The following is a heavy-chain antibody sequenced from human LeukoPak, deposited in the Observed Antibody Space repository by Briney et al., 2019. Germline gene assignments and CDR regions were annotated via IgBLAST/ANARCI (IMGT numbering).Heavy chain of an antibody. V-gene: IGHV6-1*01. D-gene: IGHD3-3*01. CDR1: GDSVSSNSVT. CDR2: TYYRSTWYN. Sequence: SQTLSLTCAISGDSVSSNSVTWNWIRQSPSRGLEWLGRTYYRSTWYNDYAVSVRGRITVNPDTSKNQFSLKLSSVTAADTAVYYCARENLEWLLPGPYWGQGTLVTVSS. J-gene: IGHJ4*02. CDR3: ARENLEWLLPGPY.